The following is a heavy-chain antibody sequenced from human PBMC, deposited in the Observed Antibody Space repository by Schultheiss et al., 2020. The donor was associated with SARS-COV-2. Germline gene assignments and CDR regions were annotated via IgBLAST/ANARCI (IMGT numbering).Heavy chain of an antibody. CDR2: INPNSGGT. Sequence: ASVKVSCKAAGYSFSNNGITWVRQAPGQGLEWMGWINPNSGGTNYAQKLQGRVTMTTDTSTSTAYMELRSLRSDDTAVYYCARDPKEYSGYEYDYWGQGTLVTVSS. J-gene: IGHJ4*02. D-gene: IGHD5-12*01. CDR1: GYSFSNNG. V-gene: IGHV1-18*01. CDR3: ARDPKEYSGYEYDY.